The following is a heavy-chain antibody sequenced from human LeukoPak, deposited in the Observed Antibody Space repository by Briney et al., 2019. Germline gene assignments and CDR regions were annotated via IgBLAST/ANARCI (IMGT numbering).Heavy chain of an antibody. D-gene: IGHD2-21*02. J-gene: IGHJ5*02. CDR2: INAGNGNT. CDR3: AIAYCGGDCSYNWFDP. Sequence: ASVKVSCKASGYTFTSYAMHWVRQAPGQRLEWMGWINAGNGNTKYSQKFQGRVTITRDTSSSTAYMELSSLRSEDTAVYYCAIAYCGGDCSYNWFDPWGQGTLVTVSS. V-gene: IGHV1-3*01. CDR1: GYTFTSYA.